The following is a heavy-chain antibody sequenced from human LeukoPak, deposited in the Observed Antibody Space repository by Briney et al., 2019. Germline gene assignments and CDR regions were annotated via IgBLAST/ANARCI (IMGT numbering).Heavy chain of an antibody. J-gene: IGHJ4*02. CDR2: ISSSSSYI. CDR3: ARGYCSSTSCFDY. D-gene: IGHD2-2*01. V-gene: IGHV3-21*01. CDR1: GFTFSSSS. Sequence: GGSLRLSCAASGFTFSSSSMNWVRQAPGKGLEWVSSISSSSSYIYYADSVKGRFTISRDNAKNSLYLQMNSLRAEDTAVYYCARGYCSSTSCFDYWGQGTLVTVSS.